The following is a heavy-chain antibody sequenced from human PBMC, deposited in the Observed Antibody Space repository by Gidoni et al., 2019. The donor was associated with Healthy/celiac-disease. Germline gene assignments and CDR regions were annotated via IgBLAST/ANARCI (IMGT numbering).Heavy chain of an antibody. D-gene: IGHD6-19*01. J-gene: IGHJ4*02. CDR2: IKSKTDGGAT. Sequence: EVQLVESGGGLVKPGGYLRLSCAASGFTFSNAWMSWLRQAPGKGLEWVGRIKSKTDGGATDYAAPVKGRFTISRDDSKNTLYLQMNSLKTEDTAVYYCTTDLHSSGQQDYWGQGTLVTVSS. V-gene: IGHV3-15*01. CDR1: GFTFSNAW. CDR3: TTDLHSSGQQDY.